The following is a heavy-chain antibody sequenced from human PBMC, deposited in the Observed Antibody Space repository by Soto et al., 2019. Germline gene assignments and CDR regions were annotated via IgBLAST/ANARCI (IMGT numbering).Heavy chain of an antibody. J-gene: IGHJ6*02. Sequence: ASVKVSCKASGYTFTSYYMHWVRQAPGQGLEWMGIINPSGGSTSYAQKFQGRVTMTRDTSTSTVYMELSSLRSEDTAVYHCAKEYVSRYFDWLSGGNGLDVWGQGTTVTVSS. CDR2: INPSGGST. CDR3: AKEYVSRYFDWLSGGNGLDV. D-gene: IGHD3-9*01. V-gene: IGHV1-46*01. CDR1: GYTFTSYY.